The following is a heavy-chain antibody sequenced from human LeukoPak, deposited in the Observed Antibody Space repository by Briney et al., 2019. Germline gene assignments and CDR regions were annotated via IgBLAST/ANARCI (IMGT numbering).Heavy chain of an antibody. CDR1: GFTFSTYA. Sequence: PGGSLRLSCAASGFTFSTYAIHWVRQAPGKGLEWVAVISFDGVNTFYADSVKGRFTISRDNSNNTVYLQMNNLRPEDTAVYYCATGRDGYKLPNDFDYWGQGTLVTVSS. J-gene: IGHJ4*02. V-gene: IGHV3-30*04. CDR3: ATGRDGYKLPNDFDY. CDR2: ISFDGVNT. D-gene: IGHD5-24*01.